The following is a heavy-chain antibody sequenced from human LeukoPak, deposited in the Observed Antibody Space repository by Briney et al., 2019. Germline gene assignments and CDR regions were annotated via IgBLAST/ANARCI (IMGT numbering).Heavy chain of an antibody. CDR3: ARPLTILRGVVTSSDY. V-gene: IGHV5-51*01. J-gene: IGHJ4*02. CDR1: GYTFTNYW. CDR2: IYPGDSDT. D-gene: IGHD3-10*01. Sequence: GESLKISCKGSGYTFTNYWIGWVRQMPGKGLEWMGIIYPGDSDTRYSSSFQGQVTISADKSISTAYLQWSSLRASDTAMYYCARPLTILRGVVTSSDYWGQGTQVTVSS.